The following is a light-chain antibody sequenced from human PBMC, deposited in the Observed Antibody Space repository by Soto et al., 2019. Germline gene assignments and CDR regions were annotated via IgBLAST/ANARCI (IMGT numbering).Light chain of an antibody. Sequence: DIQMTQSPSSLFASVGDRVTITCRASQSIRNYLNWYQQRPGRAPKLLIYSASSLQSGVPSKFSGSGSGTDFTLTISSLQPEDFATYYCQQSYRTPRTFDQGTKVEIK. CDR1: QSIRNY. V-gene: IGKV1-39*01. CDR2: SAS. J-gene: IGKJ1*01. CDR3: QQSYRTPRT.